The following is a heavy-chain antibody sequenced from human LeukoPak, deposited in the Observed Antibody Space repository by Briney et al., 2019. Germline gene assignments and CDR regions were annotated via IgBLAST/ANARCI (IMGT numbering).Heavy chain of an antibody. D-gene: IGHD3-22*01. J-gene: IGHJ4*02. V-gene: IGHV3-23*01. Sequence: RSGGSLRLSCAASGFTFSSFAMSWVRQAPGKGLEWVSAISGGGGSTYYADSVKGRFTISRDNSRNTLYLQMNSLRAEDTAVYYCAKDRGIVVVPPYYFDHWGQGTLVTVSS. CDR1: GFTFSSFA. CDR2: ISGGGGST. CDR3: AKDRGIVVVPPYYFDH.